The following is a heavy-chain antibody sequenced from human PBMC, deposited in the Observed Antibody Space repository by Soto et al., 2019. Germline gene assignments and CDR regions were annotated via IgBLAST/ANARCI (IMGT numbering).Heavy chain of an antibody. CDR2: ISGSGGST. Sequence: PGGSLRLSCAASGFTFSSYAMSWVRQAPGKGLEWVSAISGSGGSTYYADSVKGRFTISRDNSKNTLYLQMNSLRAEDTAVYYYPKARYFFSSSCPPAYYYSFDVWGQGATVTV. CDR3: PKARYFFSSSCPPAYYYSFDV. CDR1: GFTFSSYA. J-gene: IGHJ6*02. D-gene: IGHD2-2*01. V-gene: IGHV3-23*01.